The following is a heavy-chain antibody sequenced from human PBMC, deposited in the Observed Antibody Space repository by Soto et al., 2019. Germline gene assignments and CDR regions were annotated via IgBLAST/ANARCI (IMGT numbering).Heavy chain of an antibody. V-gene: IGHV1-24*01. CDR2: FDPEDGET. CDR1: GYTLTELS. Sequence: ASVKVSCKVSGYTLTELSMHWVRQAPGKGLEWMGGFDPEDGETIYAQKFQGRVTMTEDTSTDTAYMELSSLRSEDTAVYYCATFPHYDILTGYTYYFDYWGQGTLVTVPQ. CDR3: ATFPHYDILTGYTYYFDY. J-gene: IGHJ4*02. D-gene: IGHD3-9*01.